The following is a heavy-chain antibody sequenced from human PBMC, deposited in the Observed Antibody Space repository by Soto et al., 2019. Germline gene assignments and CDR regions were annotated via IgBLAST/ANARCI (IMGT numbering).Heavy chain of an antibody. CDR1: GGSISSSSYY. V-gene: IGHV4-39*01. Sequence: SETLSLTCTVSGGSISSSSYYWGWIRQPPGKGLEWIGSIYYSGSTYYNPSLKSRVTISVDTSKNQFSLKLSSVTAADTAVYYCARPASYGDYENTYRGIYFDYWGQGTLVTVSS. CDR3: ARPASYGDYENTYRGIYFDY. CDR2: IYYSGST. D-gene: IGHD4-17*01. J-gene: IGHJ4*02.